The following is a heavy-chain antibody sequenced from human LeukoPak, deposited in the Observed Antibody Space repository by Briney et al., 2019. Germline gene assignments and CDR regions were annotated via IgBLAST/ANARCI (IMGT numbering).Heavy chain of an antibody. CDR2: IYYSGKT. D-gene: IGHD6-13*01. V-gene: IGHV4-39*07. J-gene: IGHJ5*02. Sequence: SETLSLTCTVSGGSISSSNYYWGWIRQPPGKGLEWIGYIYYSGKTYYNPSLKSRVTISVDTSKNQFSLKVSSMTAADTAVYYCARGISAARFDPWGQGTVVTVSS. CDR1: GGSISSSNYY. CDR3: ARGISAARFDP.